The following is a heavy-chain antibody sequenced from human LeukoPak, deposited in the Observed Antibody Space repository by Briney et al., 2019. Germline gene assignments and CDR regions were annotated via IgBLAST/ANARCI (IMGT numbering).Heavy chain of an antibody. D-gene: IGHD3-22*01. CDR2: ISHIGST. CDR1: GGSFSGYY. Sequence: SETLSLTCAVYGGSFSGYYWSWTRQPPGKGLEWIGEISHIGSTNYNPSLKSRVTLSQDTSKNQFSLKLSSVTAADTAVYYCARIKGGYFALDYWGQGTLVTVSS. CDR3: ARIKGGYFALDY. J-gene: IGHJ4*02. V-gene: IGHV4-34*10.